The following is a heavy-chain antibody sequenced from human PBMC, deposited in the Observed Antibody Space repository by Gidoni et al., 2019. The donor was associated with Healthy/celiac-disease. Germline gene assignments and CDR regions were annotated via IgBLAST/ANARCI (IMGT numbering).Heavy chain of an antibody. CDR3: ARARDYDSSGYYDY. V-gene: IGHV1-2*02. D-gene: IGHD3-22*01. CDR2: INPNSGGT. J-gene: IGHJ4*02. CDR1: GYTFTGYY. Sequence: QVQLVQSGAEVKKPGASVTVSCKASGYTFTGYYMHWVRQAPGQGLEWMGWINPNSGGTNHAQKLQGRVTMTRDTSISTAYMELSRLRSDDTAVYYCARARDYDSSGYYDYWGQGTLVTVSS.